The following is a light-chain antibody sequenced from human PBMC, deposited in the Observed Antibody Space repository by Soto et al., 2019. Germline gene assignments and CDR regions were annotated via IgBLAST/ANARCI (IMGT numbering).Light chain of an antibody. CDR3: HQYNNWPPYT. CDR1: QSISSN. CDR2: GAS. V-gene: IGKV3-15*01. Sequence: EIMMMQSPATLSVSPGERVTLSCRASQSISSNLAWYQQKPGQAPRLLIYGASTRATGIPARFSGSGSGTGFTLTISSLQSEDFAIYYCHQYNNWPPYTFGQGTKLEIK. J-gene: IGKJ2*01.